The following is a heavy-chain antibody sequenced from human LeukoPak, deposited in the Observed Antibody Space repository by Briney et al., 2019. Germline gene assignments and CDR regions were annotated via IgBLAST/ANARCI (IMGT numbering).Heavy chain of an antibody. CDR1: GFTLTDY. CDR2: IKPNSGDT. D-gene: IGHD2-2*01. Sequence: GASVKVSYKASGFTLTDYIHWVRQDPRQGLQWMGWIKPNSGDTDYAQKFQGRVTMTRDTSISTVYMELSSLRSDDTAVYYCARADSVPAGDYHYWYMDVWGKGTMVTVSS. CDR3: ARADSVPAGDYHYWYMDV. J-gene: IGHJ6*03. V-gene: IGHV1-2*02.